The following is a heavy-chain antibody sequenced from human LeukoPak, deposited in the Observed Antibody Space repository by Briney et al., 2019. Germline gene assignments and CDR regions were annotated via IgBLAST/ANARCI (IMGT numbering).Heavy chain of an antibody. CDR3: ARSWAGYCSGGSCYSLDY. J-gene: IGHJ4*02. CDR1: AYTFTSYY. CDR2: INPSGGST. Sequence: ASVKISCKASAYTFTSYYMHWVRQAPGQGLEWMGIINPSGGSTSYAQKFQGRVTMTRDTSTSTVYMELSSLRSEDTAVYYCARSWAGYCSGGSCYSLDYWGQGTLVTVSS. V-gene: IGHV1-46*01. D-gene: IGHD2-15*01.